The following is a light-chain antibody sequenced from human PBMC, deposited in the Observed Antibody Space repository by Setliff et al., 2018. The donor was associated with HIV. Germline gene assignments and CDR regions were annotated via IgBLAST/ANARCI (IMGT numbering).Light chain of an antibody. CDR1: GSDVGNYNL. V-gene: IGLV2-14*01. Sequence: QSALAQPASVSGSPGQSITISCTGTGSDVGNYNLVSWYQQHPGKAPKLMIYEVSSRPSGVSNRFSGSKSGNTASLTISGLQTEDEADYYCSSYTTSSTLPYVFGTGTKVTVL. CDR3: SSYTTSSTLPYV. CDR2: EVS. J-gene: IGLJ1*01.